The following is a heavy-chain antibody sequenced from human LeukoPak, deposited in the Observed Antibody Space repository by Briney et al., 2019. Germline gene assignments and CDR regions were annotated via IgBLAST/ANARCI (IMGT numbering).Heavy chain of an antibody. J-gene: IGHJ1*01. CDR3: ATQQLVRFVLRFQH. V-gene: IGHV1-24*01. CDR1: GYTLTELS. CDR2: FDPEDGET. D-gene: IGHD6-13*01. Sequence: ASVKVSCKVSGYTLTELSMHWVRQAPGKGLEWMGRFDPEDGETINAQKFQGRVTMTEDTSTNTAYMELSSLRSEDTAVYYCATQQLVRFVLRFQHWGQGTLVTVSS.